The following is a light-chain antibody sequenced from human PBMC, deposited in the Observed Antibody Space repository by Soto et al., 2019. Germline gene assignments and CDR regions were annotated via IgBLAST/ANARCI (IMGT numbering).Light chain of an antibody. Sequence: QSVLTQPASGSGSPGQSITISRTGTSSDVGSYNLVSWYQQHPGKAPKLMIYEGSKRPSGVSNRFSGSKSGNTASLTISGLQAEDEADYYCCSYAGSSTFLYVFGTGTKVTVL. J-gene: IGLJ1*01. CDR3: CSYAGSSTFLYV. CDR2: EGS. CDR1: SSDVGSYNL. V-gene: IGLV2-23*03.